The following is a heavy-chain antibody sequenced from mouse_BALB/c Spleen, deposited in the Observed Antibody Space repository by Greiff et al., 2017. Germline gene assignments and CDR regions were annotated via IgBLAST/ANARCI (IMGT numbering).Heavy chain of an antibody. J-gene: IGHJ2*01. Sequence: EVMLVESGGGLVQPGGSLRLSCATSGFTFTDYYMSWVRQPPGKALEWLGFIRNKANGYTTEYSASVKGRFTISRDNSQSILYLQMNTLRAEDSATYYCARDNPIYYDQYYFDYWGQGTTLTVSS. CDR3: ARDNPIYYDQYYFDY. CDR2: IRNKANGYTT. CDR1: GFTFTDYY. D-gene: IGHD2-4*01. V-gene: IGHV7-3*02.